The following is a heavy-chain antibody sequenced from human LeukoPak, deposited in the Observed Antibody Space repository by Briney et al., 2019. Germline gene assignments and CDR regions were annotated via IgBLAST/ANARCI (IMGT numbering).Heavy chain of an antibody. D-gene: IGHD2-21*01. CDR2: IRRGANSYTT. J-gene: IGHJ3*02. CDR1: GFTFSDYI. CDR3: SRDGGEGGDSAFDI. V-gene: IGHV3-72*01. Sequence: GGSLRLSCAASGFTFSDYILDWVRQAPGKGLEWVGRIRRGANSYTTEYAASVKGRFTISRDDSKNSLYLHMNSLKTEDTAVYHCSRDGGEGGDSAFDIWGQGTMVTVSS.